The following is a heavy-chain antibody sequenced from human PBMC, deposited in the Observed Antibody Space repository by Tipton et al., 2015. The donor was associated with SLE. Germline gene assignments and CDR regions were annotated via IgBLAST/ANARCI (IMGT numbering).Heavy chain of an antibody. CDR3: ARVAQGTLTVYSIDY. D-gene: IGHD2-15*01. V-gene: IGHV4-4*02. CDR2: ISHSGDT. J-gene: IGHJ4*02. CDR1: GGSINSNKW. Sequence: TLSLTCAVSGGSINSNKWWTWVRQSPGKGLEWIGEISHSGDTDYNPSLKSRVTMSVDKSKNQFSLKLSSVTAADTAVYYCARVAQGTLTVYSIDYWGQGTLVTVSS.